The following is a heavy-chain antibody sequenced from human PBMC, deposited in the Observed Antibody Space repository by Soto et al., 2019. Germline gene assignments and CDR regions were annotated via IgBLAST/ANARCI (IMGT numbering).Heavy chain of an antibody. V-gene: IGHV6-1*01. D-gene: IGHD2-2*01. J-gene: IGHJ6*02. CDR1: GDSVSSNSAA. CDR2: TYYRSKWYN. CDR3: AREHIGGGPAARGHYGLDG. Sequence: SQTLSLTCVISGDSVSSNSAAWNWIRQSPSRGLEWLGRTYYRSKWYNDYAVSVKSRITINPDTSKNQFSLQLNSVTPEDTAVYYCAREHIGGGPAARGHYGLDGWGQGTTVNVFS.